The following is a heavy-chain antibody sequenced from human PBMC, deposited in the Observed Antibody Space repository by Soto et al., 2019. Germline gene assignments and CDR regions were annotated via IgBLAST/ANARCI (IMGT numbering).Heavy chain of an antibody. V-gene: IGHV1-3*01. CDR1: AYTFTSYT. CDR2: INAGNGNT. Sequence: ASVKVSCKASAYTFTSYTVHWVRHAPGQRHEWMGWINAGNGNTKYSQNFQGKLTINRDTSASSVYMELNRLTSEDTAVYYCANWGLIYAYWGQGTLVTVSS. J-gene: IGHJ4*02. CDR3: ANWGLIYAY. D-gene: IGHD7-27*01.